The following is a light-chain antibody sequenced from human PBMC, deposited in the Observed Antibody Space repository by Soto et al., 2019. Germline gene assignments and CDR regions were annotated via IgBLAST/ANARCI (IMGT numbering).Light chain of an antibody. CDR1: SSNIGAGYD. V-gene: IGLV1-40*01. CDR3: QSYDSSLSGHVV. J-gene: IGLJ2*01. CDR2: GNT. Sequence: QSVLTQPPSVSGAPGQRVTISCTGSSSNIGAGYDVQWYQQLPGTAPKLLIYGNTNRPSGVPHRFSGSKFGTAGSLAITGLQAADEADYYCQSYDSSLSGHVVFGGGTKLTVL.